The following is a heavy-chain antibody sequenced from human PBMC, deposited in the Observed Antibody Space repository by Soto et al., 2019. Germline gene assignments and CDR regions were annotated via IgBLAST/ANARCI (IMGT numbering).Heavy chain of an antibody. Sequence: PGGSLRLSCAVSGFTFGSYAMHWVRQAPGKKLERVAVISYDRSNKYYADSVKGRFTISRDNSMHTLYLQMNSLRPEDTAVYYCAKDLDWSSGYNPKPLDYWGQGTLVTVSS. V-gene: IGHV3-30-3*01. D-gene: IGHD3-3*01. CDR2: ISYDRSNK. CDR1: GFTFGSYA. CDR3: AKDLDWSSGYNPKPLDY. J-gene: IGHJ4*02.